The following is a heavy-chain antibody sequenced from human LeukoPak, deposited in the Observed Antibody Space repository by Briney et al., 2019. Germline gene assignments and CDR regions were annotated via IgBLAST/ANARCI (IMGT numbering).Heavy chain of an antibody. CDR3: ARVPPRREYFDL. Sequence: GGSLRLSCAASGFTFSSYGMHWVRQALGKGLEWVAVIWYDGSNKYYGDSVKGRFTISRDNSKNTLYLQMNSLRAEDTAVYYCARVPPRREYFDLWGRGTLVTVSS. CDR2: IWYDGSNK. J-gene: IGHJ2*01. CDR1: GFTFSSYG. V-gene: IGHV3-33*01.